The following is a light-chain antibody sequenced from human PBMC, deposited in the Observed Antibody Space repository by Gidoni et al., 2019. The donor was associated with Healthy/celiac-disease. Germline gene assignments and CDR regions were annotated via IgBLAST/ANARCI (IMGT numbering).Light chain of an antibody. V-gene: IGKV3-20*01. CDR2: GAS. CDR1: QSVSSSY. J-gene: IGKJ4*01. Sequence: DIVLPQSPRTLSLSPGERATRSCRASQSVSSSYLAWYQQKPGQAPRLLIYGASSRATGIPDRFSGSGSGTDFTLTISRLEPEDFAVYYCQQYGSSPTTFGGGTKVEIK. CDR3: QQYGSSPTT.